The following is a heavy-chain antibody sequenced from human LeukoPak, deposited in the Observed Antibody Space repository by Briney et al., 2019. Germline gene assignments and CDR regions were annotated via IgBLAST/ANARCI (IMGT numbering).Heavy chain of an antibody. V-gene: IGHV1-18*01. Sequence: ASVKVSCTASGYTFTSYGISWVRQAPGQGLEWMGWISAYNGNTNYAQKFQGRVTMTTDTSTSTAYMELRSLISDDTAMYYCARGVWAYYYGSGSLPFDYWGQGTLVTVSS. D-gene: IGHD3-10*01. J-gene: IGHJ4*02. CDR3: ARGVWAYYYGSGSLPFDY. CDR2: ISAYNGNT. CDR1: GYTFTSYG.